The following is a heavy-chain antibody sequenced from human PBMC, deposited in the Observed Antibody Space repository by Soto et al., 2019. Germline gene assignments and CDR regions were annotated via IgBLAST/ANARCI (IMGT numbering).Heavy chain of an antibody. V-gene: IGHV3-23*01. CDR2: ISGSGGST. Sequence: EVQVLESGGGLVQPGGSLRLSCAASGFTFSSYAMNWVRQAPGKGLEWVSVISGSGGSTYYADSVKGRFTISRDNSKNTLYLQMNSLRAEDTAVYYCARRSSGWYFDYWVQGTLVTVSS. CDR3: ARRSSGWYFDY. D-gene: IGHD6-19*01. J-gene: IGHJ4*02. CDR1: GFTFSSYA.